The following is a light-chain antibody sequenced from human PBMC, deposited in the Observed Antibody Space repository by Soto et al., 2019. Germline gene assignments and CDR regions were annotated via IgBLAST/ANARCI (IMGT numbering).Light chain of an antibody. V-gene: IGKV3-20*01. CDR3: QQYRSSPPLT. J-gene: IGKJ4*02. CDR2: GTS. Sequence: EIVLTQSPGTLSLSPGERATLSCRASQSVSNNFLAWYQQKPGQAPRLLIYGTSNRAAGIPDRFSGSGSAADFTLTISRLEPEDVAVYYCQQYRSSPPLTFGGGTKVEIK. CDR1: QSVSNNF.